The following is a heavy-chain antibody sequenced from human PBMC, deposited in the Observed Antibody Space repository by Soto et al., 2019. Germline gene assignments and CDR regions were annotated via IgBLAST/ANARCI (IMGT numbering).Heavy chain of an antibody. Sequence: EVQLVESGGGLVKPGGSLRLSCAASGFTFSSYSMNWVRQAPGTGLEWVSSISSSSSNIYYADSVKGRFTISSDNAKNSRYLQMNSLRAGDTAVYYCARAGSGYDWPDAFDIWGQGTMVTVSS. D-gene: IGHD5-12*01. CDR1: GFTFSSYS. CDR3: ARAGSGYDWPDAFDI. J-gene: IGHJ3*02. V-gene: IGHV3-21*01. CDR2: ISSSSSNI.